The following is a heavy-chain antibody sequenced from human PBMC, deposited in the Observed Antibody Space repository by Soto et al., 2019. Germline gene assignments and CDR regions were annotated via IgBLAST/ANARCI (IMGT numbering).Heavy chain of an antibody. Sequence: ASETLSLTCTVSGGSISSSSYYWGWIRQPPGKGLEWIGSIYYSGSTYYNPSLKSRVTISVDTSKNQFSLKLSSVTAADTAVYNCARPGYSSGWNYWGQGTLVTVSS. CDR2: IYYSGST. V-gene: IGHV4-39*01. J-gene: IGHJ4*02. CDR1: GGSISSSSYY. CDR3: ARPGYSSGWNY. D-gene: IGHD6-19*01.